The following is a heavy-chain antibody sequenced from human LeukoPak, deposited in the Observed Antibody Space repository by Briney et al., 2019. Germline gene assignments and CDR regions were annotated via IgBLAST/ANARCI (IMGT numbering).Heavy chain of an antibody. CDR3: ARDPTTPGDAFDI. V-gene: IGHV3-33*01. D-gene: IGHD4-17*01. CDR1: GFTFSSYG. J-gene: IGHJ3*02. CDR2: IWYDGSNK. Sequence: GGSLRLSCAASGFTFSSYGMHWVRQAPGKGLEWVAVIWYDGSNKYYADSVKGRFTISRDNSKNTLYLQMNSLRAEDTAVYYCARDPTTPGDAFDIWGQGTMVTVSS.